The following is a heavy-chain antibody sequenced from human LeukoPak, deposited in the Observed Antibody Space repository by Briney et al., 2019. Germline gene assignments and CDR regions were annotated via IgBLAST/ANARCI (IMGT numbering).Heavy chain of an antibody. V-gene: IGHV3-74*01. CDR1: GFTFSSCW. J-gene: IGHJ4*02. D-gene: IGHD3-22*01. CDR2: INSDGSST. CDR3: AKRGYYYDSSGYYSRTYFDY. Sequence: GGSLRPSCAASGFTFSSCWMHWVRQPPGKGLVWVSRINSDGSSTSYADSVKGRFTISRDNAKNTLYLQMNSLRAEDTAVYYCAKRGYYYDSSGYYSRTYFDYWGQGTLVIVSS.